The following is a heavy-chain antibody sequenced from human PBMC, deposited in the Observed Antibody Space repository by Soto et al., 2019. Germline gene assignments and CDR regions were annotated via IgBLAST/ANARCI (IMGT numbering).Heavy chain of an antibody. J-gene: IGHJ4*02. CDR3: ARSFCSSTNCYRPFDY. Sequence: ASVKVSCKASGYTFTSYGISWVRQAPGQGLEWMGWISAGNGNTKYSQKFQGRVTMTRDTSARTAYMELSSLRSEDTAVYYCARSFCSSTNCYRPFDYWGPGTLVTVSS. CDR1: GYTFTSYG. D-gene: IGHD2-2*01. V-gene: IGHV1-18*01. CDR2: ISAGNGNT.